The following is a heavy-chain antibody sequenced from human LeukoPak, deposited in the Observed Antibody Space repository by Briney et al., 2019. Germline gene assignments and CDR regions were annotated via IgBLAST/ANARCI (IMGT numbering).Heavy chain of an antibody. J-gene: IGHJ6*03. CDR1: GFTFDDSG. V-gene: IGHV3-20*04. CDR3: AKNGDRGAYCSGGSCYPYYYYYMDV. D-gene: IGHD2-15*01. CDR2: VNWTGGST. Sequence: GRSLRLSCAASGFTFDDSGMSCVRQAPGKGLESVSGVNWTGGSTGYADSVKGRFTISRDKAKNSLYLQMNSLRAEDTAIYYCAKNGDRGAYCSGGSCYPYYYYYMDVWGKGPTVTISS.